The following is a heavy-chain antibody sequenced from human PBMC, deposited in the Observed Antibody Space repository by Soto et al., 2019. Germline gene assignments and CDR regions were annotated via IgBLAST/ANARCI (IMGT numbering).Heavy chain of an antibody. V-gene: IGHV4-39*01. CDR3: AGPYRGADCSYYYYGMAV. CDR2: IYYSGST. D-gene: IGHD2-21*02. Sequence: SETLSLTCTVSGGSISSSSYYWGWIRQPPGKGLEWIGSIYYSGSTYYNPSLKSRVTISVDTSKNQFSLKLSSVTAADPAVYYCAGPYRGADCSYYYYGMAVWGQGTTVTVSS. J-gene: IGHJ6*01. CDR1: GGSISSSSYY.